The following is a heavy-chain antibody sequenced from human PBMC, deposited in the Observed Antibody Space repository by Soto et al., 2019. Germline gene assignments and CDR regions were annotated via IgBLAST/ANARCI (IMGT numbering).Heavy chain of an antibody. J-gene: IGHJ4*02. D-gene: IGHD2-8*02. CDR2: INHSGST. V-gene: IGHV4-34*01. CDR3: ARDKITGLFDY. CDR1: GGSFSGYD. Sequence: QVQLQQWGAGLLKPSETLSLTSAADGGSFSGYDWTWIRQPPGTGLAWIGEINHSGSTNYDPALKSRATISVDTSKYQFSLKLTSVTAADAAVYSCARDKITGLFDYWGQGTLVTVSS.